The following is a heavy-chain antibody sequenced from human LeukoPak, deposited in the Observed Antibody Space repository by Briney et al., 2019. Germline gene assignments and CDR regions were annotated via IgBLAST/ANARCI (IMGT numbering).Heavy chain of an antibody. CDR3: ARVVYHHHFDWIRYYYYYYMDV. D-gene: IGHD3-9*01. J-gene: IGHJ6*03. V-gene: IGHV1-8*01. CDR2: MNPNSGNT. Sequence: ASVKVSCKASGYTFTSYDINWVRQATGQGLEWMGWMNPNSGNTGYAQKFQGRVTMTRNTSISTAYMELSSLRSEDTAVYYCARVVYHHHFDWIRYYYYYYMDVWGKGTTVTISS. CDR1: GYTFTSYD.